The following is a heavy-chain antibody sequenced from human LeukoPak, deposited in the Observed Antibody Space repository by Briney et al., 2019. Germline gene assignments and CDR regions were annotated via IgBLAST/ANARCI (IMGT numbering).Heavy chain of an antibody. Sequence: PSETLSLTCAVYGGSFSGYYWSWIRQPPGKGLEWIGEINHSGSTNYNPSLKSRVTISVDTSKNQFSLKLSSVTAADTAVYYCARDYYDSSGYYRAYNWFDPWGQGTLVTVSS. CDR2: INHSGST. CDR3: ARDYYDSSGYYRAYNWFDP. D-gene: IGHD3-22*01. J-gene: IGHJ5*02. V-gene: IGHV4-34*01. CDR1: GGSFSGYY.